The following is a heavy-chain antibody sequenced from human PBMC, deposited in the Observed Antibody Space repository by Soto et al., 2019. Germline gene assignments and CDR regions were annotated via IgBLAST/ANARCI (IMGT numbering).Heavy chain of an antibody. Sequence: QLQLQESGSGLVEPSQTLSLTCAVSGGSISSGGYSWSWIRQPPGKGLEWIGYIYHSGSTYYNPSLKSRVTISVDRSKNQFSLKLSSVTAADTAVYYCARVDDFYYYGMDVWGQGTTVTVSS. D-gene: IGHD3-3*01. CDR2: IYHSGST. J-gene: IGHJ6*02. CDR1: GGSISSGGYS. CDR3: ARVDDFYYYGMDV. V-gene: IGHV4-30-2*01.